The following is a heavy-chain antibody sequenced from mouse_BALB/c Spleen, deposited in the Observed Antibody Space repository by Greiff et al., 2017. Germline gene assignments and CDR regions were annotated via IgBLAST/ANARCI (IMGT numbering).Heavy chain of an antibody. CDR3: ASYGWFAY. V-gene: IGHV2-9*02. CDR1: GFSLTSYG. J-gene: IGHJ3*01. CDR2: IWAGGST. D-gene: IGHD1-1*01. Sequence: VKLMESGPGLVAPSQNLSITCTVSGFSLTSYGVHWVRQPPGKGLEWLGVIWAGGSTNYNSALMSRLSISKDNSKSQVFLKMNSLQTDDTAMYYCASYGWFAYWGQGTLVTVSA.